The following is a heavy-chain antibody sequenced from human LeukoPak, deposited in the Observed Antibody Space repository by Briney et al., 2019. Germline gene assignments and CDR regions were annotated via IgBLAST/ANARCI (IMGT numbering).Heavy chain of an antibody. CDR1: GYTFTSYA. Sequence: ASVKVSCKASGYTFTSYAMNWVRQAPGQGLEWMGWINTNTGNPTYAQGFTGRFVFSLDTSVSTAYLQISSPKAEDTAVYYCVSGIVGATSAFDIWGQGTMVTVSS. J-gene: IGHJ3*02. CDR2: INTNTGNP. D-gene: IGHD1-26*01. V-gene: IGHV7-4-1*02. CDR3: VSGIVGATSAFDI.